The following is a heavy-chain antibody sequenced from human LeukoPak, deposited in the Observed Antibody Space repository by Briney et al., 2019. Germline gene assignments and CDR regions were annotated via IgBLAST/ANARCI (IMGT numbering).Heavy chain of an antibody. V-gene: IGHV1-69*06. Sequence: ASVKVSCKASGGTFSSYAISWVRQAPGQGLEWMGGIIPIFGTANYAQKFQGRVTITADKSTSTAYMELNSLRSEDTAVYYCASGGHYYDSSGYNYWGQGTLVTVSS. D-gene: IGHD3-22*01. J-gene: IGHJ4*02. CDR3: ASGGHYYDSSGYNY. CDR2: IIPIFGTA. CDR1: GGTFSSYA.